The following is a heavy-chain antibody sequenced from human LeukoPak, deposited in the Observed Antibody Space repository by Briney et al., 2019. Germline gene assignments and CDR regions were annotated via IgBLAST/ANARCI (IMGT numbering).Heavy chain of an antibody. CDR2: ISGSGGST. J-gene: IGHJ4*02. CDR1: GFTFSSYA. D-gene: IGHD3-10*01. Sequence: GGSLRLSCAASGFTFSSYAMSWVRQAPGKGLEWVSAISGSGGSTYYADSVKGRFTISRDNSKNTLYLQMNSLRAEDTAVYFCARSRSNTGSIKYWSFDYWGQGTLVTVSS. V-gene: IGHV3-23*01. CDR3: ARSRSNTGSIKYWSFDY.